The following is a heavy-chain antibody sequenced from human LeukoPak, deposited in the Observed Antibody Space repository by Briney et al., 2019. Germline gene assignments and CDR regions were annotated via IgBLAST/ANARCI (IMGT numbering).Heavy chain of an antibody. J-gene: IGHJ3*02. D-gene: IGHD3-10*01. Sequence: SETLSLTCTVSGGSISSYYWSWIRQPPGKGLEWIGYIYYSGSTNYNPSLKSRVTISVDTSKNQFSLKLSSVTAADTAVYYCASGGFGELFPSHHDAFDIWGQGTTVTVSS. V-gene: IGHV4-59*01. CDR1: GGSISSYY. CDR3: ASGGFGELFPSHHDAFDI. CDR2: IYYSGST.